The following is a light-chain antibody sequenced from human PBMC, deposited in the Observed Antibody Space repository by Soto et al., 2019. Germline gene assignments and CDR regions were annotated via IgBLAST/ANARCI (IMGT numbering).Light chain of an antibody. CDR1: QSISSY. Sequence: DIQMTQSPSSLSASVGDRVTITCRASQSISSYLNWYQQKPGKAPKLLIYAASSLQSGVPSRFSGSGSGTDFTLNISSLQPEDFATNYCQQSYSTPQTFGQGTKVPIK. CDR3: QQSYSTPQT. V-gene: IGKV1-39*01. CDR2: AAS. J-gene: IGKJ1*01.